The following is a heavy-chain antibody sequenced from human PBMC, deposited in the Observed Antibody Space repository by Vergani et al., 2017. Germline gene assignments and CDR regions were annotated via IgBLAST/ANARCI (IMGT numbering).Heavy chain of an antibody. J-gene: IGHJ4*02. CDR2: IRSKNDGGTA. V-gene: IGHV3-15*01. CDR1: GITFKNAW. D-gene: IGHD2-2*02. CDR3: YTDYHDY. Sequence: EVQVVESGGGLIKPGGSLRLPCVVSGITFKNAWINWVRQAPGKGLEWIGRIRSKNDGGTADYAAPLKGRFTISRDDSKDSAFLLVNNLKTEDTAVYFCYTDYHDYLGQGTLGTVSS.